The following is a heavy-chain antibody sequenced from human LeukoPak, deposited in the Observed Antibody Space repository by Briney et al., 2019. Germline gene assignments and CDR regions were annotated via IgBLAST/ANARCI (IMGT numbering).Heavy chain of an antibody. Sequence: PGGSLRLSCAASGFTVSNYLLTWVRQPAGQGLEWVASIKQDGSEKHYVASVKGRFTICRDNAKNSLYLQMNSLRAEDTAVYYCARDRQIAYWGQGTLVTVSS. CDR2: IKQDGSEK. CDR1: GFTVSNYL. V-gene: IGHV3-7*01. CDR3: ARDRQIAY. J-gene: IGHJ4*02.